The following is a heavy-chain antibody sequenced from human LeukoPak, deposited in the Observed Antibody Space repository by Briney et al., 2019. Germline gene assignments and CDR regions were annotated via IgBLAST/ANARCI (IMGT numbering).Heavy chain of an antibody. D-gene: IGHD3-16*01. Sequence: GGSLRLSCAASGFTFDDYAMHWVRQAPGKGLEWVSGISWNSGSIGYADSVKGRFTISRDNAKNSLYLQMNSLRAEDTALYYCAKGKVWGSNWFDPWGQGTLVTVSS. CDR2: ISWNSGSI. V-gene: IGHV3-9*01. CDR3: AKGKVWGSNWFDP. CDR1: GFTFDDYA. J-gene: IGHJ5*02.